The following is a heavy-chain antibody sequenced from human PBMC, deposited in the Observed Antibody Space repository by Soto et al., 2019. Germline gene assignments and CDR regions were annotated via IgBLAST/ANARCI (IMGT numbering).Heavy chain of an antibody. J-gene: IGHJ4*02. V-gene: IGHV4-61*01. CDR3: ARGGSVGATDGNYFDY. CDR1: GGSVSSGSYY. CDR2: IYYSGST. D-gene: IGHD1-26*01. Sequence: SSETLSLTCTVSGGSVSSGSYYWSWIRQPPGKGLEWIGYIYYSGSTNYNPSLKSRVTISVDTSKNQFSLKLSSVTAADTAVYYCARGGSVGATDGNYFDYWGQGTLVTVSS.